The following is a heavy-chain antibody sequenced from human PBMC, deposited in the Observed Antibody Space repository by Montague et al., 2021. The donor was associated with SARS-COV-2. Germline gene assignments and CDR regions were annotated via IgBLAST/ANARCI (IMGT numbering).Heavy chain of an antibody. CDR2: IYYSGXT. CDR1: GGSISSGGYY. J-gene: IGHJ3*02. V-gene: IGHV4-31*03. Sequence: TLSLTCTVSGGSISSGGYYWSWIRQHPGEGLEWIGYIYYSGXTXYXXXXKXRVTISVDTSKNQFSLKLSSVTAADTAVYYCARVQGITMIVVVIGAFDIWGQGTMVTVSS. D-gene: IGHD3-22*01. CDR3: ARVQGITMIVVVIGAFDI.